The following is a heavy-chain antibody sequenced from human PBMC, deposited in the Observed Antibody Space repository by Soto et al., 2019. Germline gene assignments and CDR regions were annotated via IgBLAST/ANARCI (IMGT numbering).Heavy chain of an antibody. J-gene: IGHJ4*02. CDR3: AYYDSSGYYVV. D-gene: IGHD3-22*01. Sequence: SETLSLTCAVYGGSFSGYYWSWIRQPPGKGLEWIGEINHSGSTNYNPSLKSRVTISVDTSKNQFSLKLSSVTAADTAVYYCAYYDSSGYYVVWGQGTLVTVSS. CDR1: GGSFSGYY. CDR2: INHSGST. V-gene: IGHV4-34*01.